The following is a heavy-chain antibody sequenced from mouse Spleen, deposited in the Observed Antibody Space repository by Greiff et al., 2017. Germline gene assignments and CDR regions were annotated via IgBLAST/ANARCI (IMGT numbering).Heavy chain of an antibody. CDR3: ARTTATNAY. J-gene: IGHJ3*01. D-gene: IGHD1-2*01. CDR2: INPSTGGT. CDR1: GYSFTGYY. V-gene: IGHV1-42*01. Sequence: VQLKESGPELVKPGASVKISCKASGYSFTGYYMNWVKQSPEKSLEWIGEINPSTGGTTYNQKFKAKATLTVDKSSSPAYMQLKSLTSEDSAVYYCARTTATNAYWGQGTLVTVSA.